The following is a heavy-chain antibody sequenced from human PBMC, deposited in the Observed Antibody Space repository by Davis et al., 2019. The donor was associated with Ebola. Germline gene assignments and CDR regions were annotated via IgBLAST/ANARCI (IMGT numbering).Heavy chain of an antibody. J-gene: IGHJ4*02. V-gene: IGHV3-48*02. D-gene: IGHD1-1*01. CDR2: ISSTTTVI. CDR1: GFTVSTNY. Sequence: PGGSLRLSCAASGFTVSTNYMSWVRQAPGKGLEWLSLISSTTTVIRYADSVKGRFTISRDNAKRSMYLQMNGLRDEDKAVYYRAAGSCATACYLLDYWGQGTVVTVSS. CDR3: AAGSCATACYLLDY.